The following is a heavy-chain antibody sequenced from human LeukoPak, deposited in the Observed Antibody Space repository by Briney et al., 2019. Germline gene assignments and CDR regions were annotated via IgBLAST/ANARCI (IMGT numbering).Heavy chain of an antibody. D-gene: IGHD5-12*01. J-gene: IGHJ4*02. Sequence: TSETLSLTCTVSGGSISSYYWSWIRQPPGKGREWIGYIYYSGSTNYNPSLKSRVTISVDTSKNQFSLKLSSVTAADTAAYYCARDGTSGYDLGAFDYWGQGTLVTVSS. CDR1: GGSISSYY. CDR3: ARDGTSGYDLGAFDY. V-gene: IGHV4-59*01. CDR2: IYYSGST.